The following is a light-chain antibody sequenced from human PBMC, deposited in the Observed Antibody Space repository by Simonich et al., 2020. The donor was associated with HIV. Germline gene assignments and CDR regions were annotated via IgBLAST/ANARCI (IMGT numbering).Light chain of an antibody. V-gene: IGLV1-40*01. J-gene: IGLJ3*02. CDR1: SSNIGADYD. Sequence: QSVLTQPPSVSGAPGPRVTISCTGSSSNIGADYDLHWYQQLPGTAPNLLIYENSNRPSGVPDRFSDSKSGTSASLAITGLQAEDEADYYCQSYDYSLSGWVFGGGTKLTVL. CDR2: ENS. CDR3: QSYDYSLSGWV.